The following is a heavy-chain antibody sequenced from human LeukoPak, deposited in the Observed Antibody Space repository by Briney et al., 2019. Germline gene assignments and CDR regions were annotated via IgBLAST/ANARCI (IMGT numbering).Heavy chain of an antibody. Sequence: ASVKVSCKASGYTFTDYDINWVRQATGQGLEWMGWMNPNSGNTGYAQKFQGRVTMTRDTSISTAYMELSRLRSDDTAVYYCARTLGVTTVDYWGQGTLVTVSS. V-gene: IGHV1-8*01. CDR3: ARTLGVTTVDY. CDR2: MNPNSGNT. CDR1: GYTFTDYD. D-gene: IGHD4-11*01. J-gene: IGHJ4*02.